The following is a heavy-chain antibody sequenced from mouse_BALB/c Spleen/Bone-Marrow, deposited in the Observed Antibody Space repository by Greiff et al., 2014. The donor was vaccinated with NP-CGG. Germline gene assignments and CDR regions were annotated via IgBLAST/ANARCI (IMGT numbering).Heavy chain of an antibody. CDR3: ARGSYYYGSSYPWFAY. Sequence: DLVKPGASVKLSCKASGYTFTSYWINWLKQRPGQGLEWIGRIPPGSGTTYYNEMFKGKATLTVDTSSTTAYIQLSSLSSEDSAVYFCARGSYYYGSSYPWFAYWGQGTLVTVAA. CDR1: GYTFTSYW. J-gene: IGHJ3*01. CDR2: IPPGSGTT. V-gene: IGHV1S41*01. D-gene: IGHD1-1*01.